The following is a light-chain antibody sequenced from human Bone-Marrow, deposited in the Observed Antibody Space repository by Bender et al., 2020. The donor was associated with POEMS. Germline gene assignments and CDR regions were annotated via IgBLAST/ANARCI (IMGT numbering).Light chain of an antibody. J-gene: IGLJ3*02. Sequence: QSDLTQPVSVSGSPGQSITISCTGTSSDVGGYNFVSWYQQHPGGAPKVILYEVTNRPSGVPDRFSGSKSGNTASLIVSGLQAEDEADYYCSAYTGGYTGVFGGGTKLTVL. CDR1: SSDVGGYNF. V-gene: IGLV2-8*01. CDR3: SAYTGGYTGV. CDR2: EVT.